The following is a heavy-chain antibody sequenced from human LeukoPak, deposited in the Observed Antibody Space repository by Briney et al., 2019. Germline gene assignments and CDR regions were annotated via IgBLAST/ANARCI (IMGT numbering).Heavy chain of an antibody. D-gene: IGHD2-15*01. CDR3: VRDYFCSGGTCDDCFDP. CDR2: ISTYDHDT. Sequence: ASVKVSCKASGYTFTNYGISWVRQAPGQRLEWMAWISTYDHDTNYAQKFRGRVTMTTDTSTSTAYMELRSLGSDDTAVYYCVRDYFCSGGTCDDCFDPWGQGTLVTVSS. CDR1: GYTFTNYG. J-gene: IGHJ5*02. V-gene: IGHV1-18*01.